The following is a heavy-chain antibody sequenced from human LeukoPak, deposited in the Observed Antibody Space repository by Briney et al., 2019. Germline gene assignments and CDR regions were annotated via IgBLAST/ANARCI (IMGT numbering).Heavy chain of an antibody. D-gene: IGHD5-24*01. V-gene: IGHV3-15*01. CDR1: GFTFSNAW. CDR2: IKSKTDGGTT. Sequence: GGSLRLSCAASGFTFSNAWMSWVRQAPGKGLEWVGRIKSKTDGGTTDYAAPVKGRFTISRDDSKNTLYLQMNSLKTEDTAVYYCTTDNTLNRDGYNLGYWGQGTLVTVSS. J-gene: IGHJ4*02. CDR3: TTDNTLNRDGYNLGY.